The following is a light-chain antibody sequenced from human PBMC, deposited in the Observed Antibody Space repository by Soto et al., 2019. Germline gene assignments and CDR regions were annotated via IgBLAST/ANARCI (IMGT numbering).Light chain of an antibody. V-gene: IGLV2-14*03. J-gene: IGLJ1*01. Sequence: QSVLTQPASVSGSPGQSITISCTGTNSDVGGYNYVSWYQQHPGKAPKLMIYDVSNRPSGVSNRFSGSKSGNTASLTISGLQAEDEADFYCSSFTGSTYVFGTGTKVTVL. CDR2: DVS. CDR3: SSFTGSTYV. CDR1: NSDVGGYNY.